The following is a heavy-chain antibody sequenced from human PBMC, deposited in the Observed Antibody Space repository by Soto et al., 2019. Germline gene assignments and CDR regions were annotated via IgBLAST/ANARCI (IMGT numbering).Heavy chain of an antibody. CDR1: GFSLSTSGVG. Sequence: QITLKESGPTLVKPTQTLTLTCTFSGFSLSTSGVGVGWIRQPPGKALEWLGLIYWDDDKRYSPSLKSRLTITKDTSKNQVVLTMSNMDPVETAVYYCAGREDHGTGDYSWIKWGQGNLVTVSS. J-gene: IGHJ4*02. CDR2: IYWDDDK. D-gene: IGHD3-10*01. CDR3: AGREDHGTGDYSWIK. V-gene: IGHV2-5*02.